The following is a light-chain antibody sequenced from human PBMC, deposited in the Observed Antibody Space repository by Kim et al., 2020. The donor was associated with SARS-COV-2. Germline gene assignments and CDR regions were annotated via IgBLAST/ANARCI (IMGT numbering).Light chain of an antibody. Sequence: QSALTRPASVSGSPGQSITISCTGTSSDVGGYNYVSWYQQHPGKAPKLMIYDVSKRPSGVSNRFSGSKSGNTASLTISGLQAEDEADYYCSSYTSSSTVFGGGTQLTVL. CDR2: DVS. CDR3: SSYTSSSTV. CDR1: SSDVGGYNY. V-gene: IGLV2-14*01. J-gene: IGLJ2*01.